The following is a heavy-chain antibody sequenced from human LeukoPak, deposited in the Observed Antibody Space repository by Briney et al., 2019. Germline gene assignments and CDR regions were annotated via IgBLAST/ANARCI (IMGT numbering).Heavy chain of an antibody. Sequence: GGSLRLSCAASGFTFSSYSMSWVRQAPGKGLEWVSSISGSGGRIDYADSVKGRFTISRDNSKNTLYLQMNSLRAEDTAVYYCAREQASGIFDYWGQGTLVTVSS. CDR3: AREQASGIFDY. D-gene: IGHD1-14*01. CDR2: ISGSGGRI. CDR1: GFTFSSYS. J-gene: IGHJ4*02. V-gene: IGHV3-23*01.